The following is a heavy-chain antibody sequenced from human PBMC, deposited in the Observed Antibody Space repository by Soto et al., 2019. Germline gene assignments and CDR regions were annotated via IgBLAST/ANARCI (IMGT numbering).Heavy chain of an antibody. D-gene: IGHD6-13*01. CDR3: ARGYSSSWLYFDY. Sequence: GGSLRLSCAASGFTFSSYSMNWVRQAPGKGLEWVSSISSSSSYIYYADSVKGRFTISRDNAKNSLYLQMNSLRAEDTAVYYCARGYSSSWLYFDYWGQGTLVTVSS. CDR1: GFTFSSYS. J-gene: IGHJ4*02. CDR2: ISSSSSYI. V-gene: IGHV3-21*01.